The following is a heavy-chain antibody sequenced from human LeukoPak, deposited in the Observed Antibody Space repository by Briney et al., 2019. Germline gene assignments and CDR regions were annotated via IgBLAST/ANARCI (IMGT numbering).Heavy chain of an antibody. CDR2: ISGSGGST. D-gene: IGHD3-10*01. Sequence: PGGSLRLSCAASGFTFSSYGMHWVRQAPGKGLEWVSVISGSGGSTYYADSVKGRFTISRDNSKNTLYLQMNSLRAEDSAVYYCAKDPYYYASGTQPDPWGQGTLVTVSS. V-gene: IGHV3-23*01. CDR3: AKDPYYYASGTQPDP. CDR1: GFTFSSYG. J-gene: IGHJ5*02.